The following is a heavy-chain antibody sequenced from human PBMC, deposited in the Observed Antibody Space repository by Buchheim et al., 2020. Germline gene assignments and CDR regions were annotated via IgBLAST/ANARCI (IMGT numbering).Heavy chain of an antibody. J-gene: IGHJ6*02. V-gene: IGHV3-30*18. CDR3: AKMYNGMDV. CDR1: GFSFRSYG. CDR2: ISYDGSNK. Sequence: QVQLVESGGGVVQPGRSLRFSCVASGFSFRSYGMHWVRQAPGKGLEWVAVISYDGSNKYYADSVKGRFTIYRDNSKNTLYLQMNSLRAEDTAVYYCAKMYNGMDVWGQGTT.